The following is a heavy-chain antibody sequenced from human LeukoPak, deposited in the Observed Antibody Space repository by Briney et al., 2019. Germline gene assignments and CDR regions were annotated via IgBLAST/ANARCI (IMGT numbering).Heavy chain of an antibody. CDR2: IYPSGST. V-gene: IGHV4-4*09. Sequence: SETLSLTCTVSGGSISSYYWSWIRQPPGKGLEWIGYIYPSGSTNYNPSLKGRVTISVDTSKNQFSLKLSSVTAADTAVYFCARLSTSATSTAWFNPWGQGTLVTVSS. J-gene: IGHJ5*02. CDR1: GGSISSYY. CDR3: ARLSTSATSTAWFNP. D-gene: IGHD5/OR15-5a*01.